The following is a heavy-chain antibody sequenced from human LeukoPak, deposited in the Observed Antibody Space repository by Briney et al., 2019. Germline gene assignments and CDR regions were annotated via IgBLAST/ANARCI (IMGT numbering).Heavy chain of an antibody. Sequence: SETLSLTCTVSGGSISSYYWSWIRQPAGKGLEWIGRIYTSGSTNYNPSLRSRVTMSVDTSKNQFSLKLSSVTAVDTAVYYCARDIKTVGGYYYDYWGQGTLVTVSS. D-gene: IGHD3-3*01. V-gene: IGHV4-4*07. CDR2: IYTSGST. J-gene: IGHJ4*02. CDR1: GGSISSYY. CDR3: ARDIKTVGGYYYDY.